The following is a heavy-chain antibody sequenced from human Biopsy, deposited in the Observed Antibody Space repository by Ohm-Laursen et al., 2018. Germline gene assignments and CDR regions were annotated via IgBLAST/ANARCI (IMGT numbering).Heavy chain of an antibody. CDR2: INPSGSTT. Sequence: SVKVSCKASGYSFTSYYMHWVRQAPGQGLEWTGMINPSGSTTSYLQIFQGRVTMTRDTSKSTVYMELSSLRSADTAVYFCARNTGWYGDLYYFDYWGQGTLVTVSS. CDR1: GYSFTSYY. CDR3: ARNTGWYGDLYYFDY. J-gene: IGHJ4*02. V-gene: IGHV1-46*01. D-gene: IGHD6-19*01.